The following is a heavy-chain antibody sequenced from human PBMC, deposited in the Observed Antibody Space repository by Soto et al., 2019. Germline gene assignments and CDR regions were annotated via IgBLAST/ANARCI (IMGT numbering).Heavy chain of an antibody. Sequence: GGSLRLSCAASGFTFSSYWMHWVRQAPGKGLVRVSRINNDGSSTSYADSVKGRFTASRDNAKNTLYLQMNSLRAEDTAVYYCARDVQLQSFDYWGQGTLVTVSS. CDR3: ARDVQLQSFDY. J-gene: IGHJ4*02. V-gene: IGHV3-74*01. CDR1: GFTFSSYW. CDR2: INNDGSST. D-gene: IGHD5-18*01.